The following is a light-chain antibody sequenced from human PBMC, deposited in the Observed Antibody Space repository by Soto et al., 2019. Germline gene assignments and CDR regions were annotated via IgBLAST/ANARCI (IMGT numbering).Light chain of an antibody. Sequence: DIQMTQSPSSLSASVGDRVTITCRASQGISNYLAWYQQKAGKAPKLLIYGASTLHSGVPLRFSGSGSGTDFTLATSSLQPEDVTTYYCQKYNSAPRTFGQGTKVEIK. CDR3: QKYNSAPRT. CDR1: QGISNY. J-gene: IGKJ1*01. V-gene: IGKV1-27*01. CDR2: GAS.